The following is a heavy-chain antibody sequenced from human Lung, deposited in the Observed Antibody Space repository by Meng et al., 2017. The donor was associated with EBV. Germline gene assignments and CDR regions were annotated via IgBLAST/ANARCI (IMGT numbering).Heavy chain of an antibody. J-gene: IGHJ4*02. CDR1: GYTFTTYG. CDR2: LIPMVGAP. V-gene: IGHV1-69*13. D-gene: IGHD3-10*01. Sequence: QVQLVHSGAEVKKPGASVKVSCKASGYTFTTYGISWVRQVPGQGLEWMGGLIPMVGAPHYAQKFQGRVTIIADESTSTHSMELNSLRSEDTAMYYCASESGRGFTPDYWGQGTLVTVSS. CDR3: ASESGRGFTPDY.